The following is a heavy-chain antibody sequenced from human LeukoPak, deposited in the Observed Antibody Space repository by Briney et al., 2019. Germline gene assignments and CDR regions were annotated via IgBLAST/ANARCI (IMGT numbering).Heavy chain of an antibody. J-gene: IGHJ3*02. CDR3: ARGHDAFDI. Sequence: ASVKVSCKASGYSFISYGISWVRQAPGQGLEWLGWISAYNGNTNYAQKVQGRVTMTTVTSTSTAYMELRSLRSDDTAVYYCARGHDAFDIWGQGTMVTVSS. CDR2: ISAYNGNT. CDR1: GYSFISYG. V-gene: IGHV1-18*01.